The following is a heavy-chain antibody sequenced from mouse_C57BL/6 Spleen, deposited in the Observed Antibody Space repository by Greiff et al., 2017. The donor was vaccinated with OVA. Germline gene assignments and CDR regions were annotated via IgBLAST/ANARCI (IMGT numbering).Heavy chain of an antibody. D-gene: IGHD2-1*01. J-gene: IGHJ3*01. V-gene: IGHV3-6*01. CDR1: GYSITSGYY. CDR3: ASIYYGNY. CDR2: ISYDGSN. Sequence: ESGPGLVKPSQSLSLTCSVTGYSITSGYYWNWIRQFPGNKLEWMGYISYDGSNNYNPSLKNRISITRDTSKNQFFLKLNSVTTEDTATYYCASIYYGNYWGQGTLVTVSA.